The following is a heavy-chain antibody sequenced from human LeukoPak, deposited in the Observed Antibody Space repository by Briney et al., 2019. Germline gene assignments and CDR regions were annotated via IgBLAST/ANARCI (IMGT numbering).Heavy chain of an antibody. D-gene: IGHD3-22*01. CDR2: ISGSGGST. Sequence: GGSLRLSCAASGFTFSSYAMSWVRQAPGKGLEWVSAISGSGGSTYYADSVKGRFTISRDNSKNTLYLQMNSLRAEDTAVYYCAKDRPDYYDSSLDAFDIWGQGTMVTVSS. CDR1: GFTFSSYA. J-gene: IGHJ3*02. V-gene: IGHV3-23*01. CDR3: AKDRPDYYDSSLDAFDI.